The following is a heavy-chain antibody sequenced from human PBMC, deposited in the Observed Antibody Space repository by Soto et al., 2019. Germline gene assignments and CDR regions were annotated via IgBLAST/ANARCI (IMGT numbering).Heavy chain of an antibody. CDR1: GGTFSSYA. J-gene: IGHJ4*02. CDR2: IIPMFDTA. V-gene: IGHV1-69*01. D-gene: IGHD3-22*01. Sequence: QVRLVQSGAEVKKPGSSVKVSCKASGGTFSSYAFSWVRQAPGQGLEWMGGIIPMFDTANYAQKFQDRVTISADESTSTAYMELSSLTSEDTAVYYCARSLTYYYETSGYYLGNIWGQGTLVTVSS. CDR3: ARSLTYYYETSGYYLGNI.